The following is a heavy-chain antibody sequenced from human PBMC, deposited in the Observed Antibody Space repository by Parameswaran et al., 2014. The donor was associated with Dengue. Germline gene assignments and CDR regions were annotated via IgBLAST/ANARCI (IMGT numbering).Heavy chain of an antibody. V-gene: IGHV3-30-3*01. CDR3: TRGFYYESSVAIWYFDL. CDR2: SSYDGSNK. J-gene: IGHJ2*01. D-gene: IGHD3-22*01. Sequence: LSLTCAASGFTFSNYAMHWVRQAPGKGLEWVAVSSYDGSNKYYTDSVKGRFTISRDNSKNTLFLQMNSLRPEDTAMYYCTRGFYYESSVAIWYFDLWGRGTLVTVSS. CDR1: GFTFSNYA.